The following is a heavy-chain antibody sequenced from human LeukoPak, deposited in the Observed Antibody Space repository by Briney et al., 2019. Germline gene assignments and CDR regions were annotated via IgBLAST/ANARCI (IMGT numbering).Heavy chain of an antibody. CDR3: ARDHSSSGMDV. J-gene: IGHJ6*02. CDR2: ISSSNSYI. V-gene: IGHV3-21*01. Sequence: GSLRLSCAASGFTFNSYSMNWVRQAPGKGLEWVSSISSSNSYIYYADSVKGRFTISRDNANNSLYLQMNSLRAEDTAVYYCARDHSSSGMDVWGQGTTVTVSS. CDR1: GFTFNSYS.